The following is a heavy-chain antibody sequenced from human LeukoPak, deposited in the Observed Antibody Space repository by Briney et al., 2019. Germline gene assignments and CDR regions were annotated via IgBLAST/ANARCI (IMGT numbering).Heavy chain of an antibody. J-gene: IGHJ5*02. V-gene: IGHV1-2*02. D-gene: IGHD4-17*01. CDR1: GYTFTGYY. CDR3: ARDNGESTYGDYFGWFDP. CDR2: INPNSGGT. Sequence: ASVKVSCKASGYTFTGYYMHWVRHAPGQGLEWMGWINPNSGGTNYAQKFQGRVTMTRDTSISTAYMELSRLRSDDTAVYYCARDNGESTYGDYFGWFDPWGQGTLVTVSS.